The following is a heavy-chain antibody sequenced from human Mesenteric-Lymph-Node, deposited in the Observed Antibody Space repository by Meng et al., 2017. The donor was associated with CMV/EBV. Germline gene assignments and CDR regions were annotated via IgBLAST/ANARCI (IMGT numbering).Heavy chain of an antibody. CDR2: IKTDGSEQ. CDR1: GFSFSSYW. D-gene: IGHD7-27*01. J-gene: IGHJ4*02. V-gene: IGHV3-7*01. CDR3: TTDLNWVSY. Sequence: GGSLRLSCAASGFSFSSYWMTWVRQAPGKGLEGLACIKTDGSEQYYADSVKGRFTISRDNAKNSLFLQINSLTVEDTAVYYCTTDLNWVSYWGQGTLVTVS.